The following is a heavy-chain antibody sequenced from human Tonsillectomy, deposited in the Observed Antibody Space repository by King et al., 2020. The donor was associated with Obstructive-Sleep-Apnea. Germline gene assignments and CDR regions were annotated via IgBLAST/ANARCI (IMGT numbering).Heavy chain of an antibody. CDR3: ARVVVVAANNAFDI. CDR1: GGSISSGGYY. J-gene: IGHJ3*02. Sequence: PLQESGPGLVKPSQTLSLTCTVSGGSISSGGYYWSWIRQHPGKGLEWIGYIYYSGSTYYNPSLKSRVTISVDTSKNQFSLKLSSVTAADTAVYYCARVVVVAANNAFDIWGQGTMVTVSS. D-gene: IGHD2-15*01. CDR2: IYYSGST. V-gene: IGHV4-31*03.